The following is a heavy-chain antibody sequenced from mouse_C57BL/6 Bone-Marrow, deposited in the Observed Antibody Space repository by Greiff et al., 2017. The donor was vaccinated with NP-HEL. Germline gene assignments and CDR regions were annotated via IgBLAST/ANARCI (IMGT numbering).Heavy chain of an antibody. CDR3: ARGDYDTSYFDY. CDR2: IDPSDSYT. CDR1: GYTFTSYW. D-gene: IGHD2-4*01. J-gene: IGHJ2*01. V-gene: IGHV1-69*01. Sequence: QVQLQQSGAELVMPGASVKLSCKASGYTFTSYWMHWVKQRPGQGLEWIGEIDPSDSYTNYNQKFKGKSTLTVDKSSSTAYMQLSSLTSEDSAVYYCARGDYDTSYFDYWGQGTTLTVSS.